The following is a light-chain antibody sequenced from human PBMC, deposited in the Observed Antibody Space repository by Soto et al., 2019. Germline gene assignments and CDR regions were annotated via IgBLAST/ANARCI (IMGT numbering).Light chain of an antibody. V-gene: IGLV2-8*01. CDR1: SSDVGNYKY. J-gene: IGLJ1*01. Sequence: QSVLTQPPSASGSPGQAVTITCTGTSSDVGNYKYVSWYQQHPGKALKLMNYDVSKRPSGVPERCLDSRSGNTASLTVSVLQADDEDDYDSSSYAGRNKFVFGTGTKLTVL. CDR2: DVS. CDR3: SSYAGRNKFV.